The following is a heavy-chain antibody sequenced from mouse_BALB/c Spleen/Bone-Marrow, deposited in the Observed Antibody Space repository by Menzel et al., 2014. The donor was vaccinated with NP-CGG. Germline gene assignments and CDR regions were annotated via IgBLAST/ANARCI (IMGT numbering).Heavy chain of an antibody. V-gene: IGHV5-6-3*01. D-gene: IGHD2-4*01. Sequence: EVKVVDSGGGLVQPGGSLKLPCAASGFTFSSYGMSWVRQTPDKRLELVATINSNGGSTYYPDSVKGRLTISRDNAKNTLYLQMSSLESEDTAMYYCARDYDYDYWGQGTTLTVSS. CDR2: INSNGGST. CDR3: ARDYDYDY. CDR1: GFTFSSYG. J-gene: IGHJ2*01.